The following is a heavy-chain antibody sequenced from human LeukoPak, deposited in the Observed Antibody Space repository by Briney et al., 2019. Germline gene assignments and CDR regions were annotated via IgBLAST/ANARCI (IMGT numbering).Heavy chain of an antibody. V-gene: IGHV1-18*01. J-gene: IGHJ4*02. Sequence: ASVTVSFTGSGYTFTKYGISWVRQAPGEGLEGMGWISAYNGNTNYAQKLEGRVTITTDTTTSTAYMELRSLRSDDTAVYYCAREWGSFYYYASGSYYPLGHFDYWGQGTLVTVSS. CDR2: ISAYNGNT. CDR3: AREWGSFYYYASGSYYPLGHFDY. CDR1: GYTFTKYG. D-gene: IGHD3-10*01.